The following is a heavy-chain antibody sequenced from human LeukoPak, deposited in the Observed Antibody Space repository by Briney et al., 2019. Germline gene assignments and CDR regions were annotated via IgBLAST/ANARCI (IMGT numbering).Heavy chain of an antibody. CDR3: ARGDVVVPAAIQAGYFQH. CDR2: IYYSGST. Sequence: SETLSLTCAVYGGSFSTYSWSWIRQPPGKGLEWIGYIYYSGSTNYNPSLKSRVTISVDTSKNQFSLKLSSVTAADTAVYYCARGDVVVPAAIQAGYFQHWGQGTLVTVSS. D-gene: IGHD2-2*02. J-gene: IGHJ1*01. V-gene: IGHV4-59*01. CDR1: GGSFSTYS.